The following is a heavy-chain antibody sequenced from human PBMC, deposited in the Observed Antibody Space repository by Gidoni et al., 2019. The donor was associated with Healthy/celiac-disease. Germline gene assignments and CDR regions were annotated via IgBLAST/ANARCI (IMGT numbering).Heavy chain of an antibody. CDR2: IYYSGST. V-gene: IGHV4-39*01. Sequence: QLQLQESGPGLVQPSATLSLTCTVSGGSISSSRYHWGWIRQPPGKGLEWIGSIYYSGSTYYNPSLKSRVTISVDTSKNQFSLKLSSVTAADTAVYYCASGRIAVAWVIDYWGQGTLVTVSS. D-gene: IGHD6-19*01. CDR1: GGSISSSRYH. J-gene: IGHJ4*02. CDR3: ASGRIAVAWVIDY.